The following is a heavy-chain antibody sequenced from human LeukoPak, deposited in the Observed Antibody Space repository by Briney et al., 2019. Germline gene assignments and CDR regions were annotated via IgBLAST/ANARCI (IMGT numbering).Heavy chain of an antibody. V-gene: IGHV3-30-3*01. CDR1: GFTFSDYA. Sequence: GGSLRLSCAASGFTFSDYAMHWVRQAPGKGLEWVAVISYDGSNKYYADSVKGRFTISRDNSKNTLYLQMNSLRAEDTAVYYCARSRGDSGSGYYYCFDYWGQGTLVTVSS. CDR3: ARSRGDSGSGYYYCFDY. D-gene: IGHD3-22*01. CDR2: ISYDGSNK. J-gene: IGHJ4*02.